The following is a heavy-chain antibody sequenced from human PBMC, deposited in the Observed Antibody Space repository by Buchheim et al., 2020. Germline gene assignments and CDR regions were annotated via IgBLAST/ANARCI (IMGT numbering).Heavy chain of an antibody. CDR3: ARDGQQLGKDYYYGMDV. Sequence: QVQLQESGPGLVKPSETLSLTCTVSGGSISSYYWSWIRQPPGKGLEWIGYIYYSGSTNYNPSLKSRVTISVDTSKNQFSLKLSSVTAADTAVYYCARDGQQLGKDYYYGMDVWGQGTT. J-gene: IGHJ6*02. CDR2: IYYSGST. D-gene: IGHD6-13*01. V-gene: IGHV4-59*12. CDR1: GGSISSYY.